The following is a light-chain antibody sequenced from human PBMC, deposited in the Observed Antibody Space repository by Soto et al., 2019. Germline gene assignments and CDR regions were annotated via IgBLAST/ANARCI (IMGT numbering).Light chain of an antibody. CDR2: DVT. CDR1: NSDVGGYDY. Sequence: QSALTQPASVSGSPGQSITISCTGTNSDVGGYDYVSWYQQHPGKAPRLLIFDVTKRPSGVSNRFSGSKSGNTASLTISGLLTEDEADYYCSSFTGSTTWVVGGGTKLTVL. V-gene: IGLV2-14*03. CDR3: SSFTGSTTWV. J-gene: IGLJ3*02.